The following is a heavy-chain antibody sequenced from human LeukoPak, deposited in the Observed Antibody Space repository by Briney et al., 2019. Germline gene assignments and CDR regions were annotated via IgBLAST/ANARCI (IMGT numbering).Heavy chain of an antibody. CDR1: GFLFSNSW. V-gene: IGHV3-7*05. Sequence: GGSLTLPCAVSGFLFSNSWMAWVRQAPGRGRECLANINQDGSAKTCVDSVKGRFTISRDNAKNSLYLQMNSLRAEDTGMYYCARDSGYNAFDYWGQGTLVTVSS. D-gene: IGHD5-12*01. J-gene: IGHJ4*02. CDR3: ARDSGYNAFDY. CDR2: INQDGSAK.